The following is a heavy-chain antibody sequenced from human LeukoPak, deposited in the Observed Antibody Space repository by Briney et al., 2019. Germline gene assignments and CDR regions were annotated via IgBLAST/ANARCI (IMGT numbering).Heavy chain of an antibody. CDR2: IYTSGST. Sequence: PSETLSLTCTVSGGSISSGSYYWSWIRQPAGKGLEWIGRIYTSGSTNYNPSLKSRVTISVDTSKNQFSLKLSSVTAADTAVYYCARDAGVSSWPNWFDPWGQGTLVTVSS. CDR3: ARDAGVSSWPNWFDP. V-gene: IGHV4-61*02. J-gene: IGHJ5*02. CDR1: GGSISSGSYY. D-gene: IGHD6-13*01.